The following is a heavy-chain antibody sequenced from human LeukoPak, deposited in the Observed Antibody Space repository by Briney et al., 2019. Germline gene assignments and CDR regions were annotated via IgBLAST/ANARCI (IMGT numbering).Heavy chain of an antibody. D-gene: IGHD5-12*01. CDR2: ISGSGGST. J-gene: IGHJ4*02. V-gene: IGHV3-23*01. CDR1: GFTFSNYW. CDR3: AKEGGYDSCFDY. Sequence: GGSLRLSCATSGFTFSNYWMWWVRQAPGKGLEWVSAISGSGGSTYYADSVKGRFTISRDNSKNTLYLQMNSLRAEDTAVYYCAKEGGYDSCFDYWGQGTLVTVSS.